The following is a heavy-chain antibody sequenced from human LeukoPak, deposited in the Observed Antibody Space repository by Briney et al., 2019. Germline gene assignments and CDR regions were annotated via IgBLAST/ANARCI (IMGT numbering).Heavy chain of an antibody. CDR3: ARDNSVRGEAWWFNP. D-gene: IGHD2-21*01. J-gene: IGHJ5*02. CDR2: ISPSGGST. V-gene: IGHV1-46*01. CDR1: GYTFTSNY. Sequence: GASVKVSCKAFGYTFTSNYMHWVRQAPGQGPEWMGVISPSGGSTTYAQKFQGRVTLTRDMSTSTDYLELSSLRSEGTAVYYCARDNSVRGEAWWFNPWGQGTLVTVSS.